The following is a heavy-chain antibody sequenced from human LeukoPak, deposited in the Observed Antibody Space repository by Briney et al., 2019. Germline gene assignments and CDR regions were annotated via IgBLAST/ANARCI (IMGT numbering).Heavy chain of an antibody. CDR1: GFTFSSYS. CDR3: ASLRFLEWLSSSHGMDV. Sequence: GGSLRLSCAASGFTFSSYSMNWVRQAPGKGLEWVSSISSTTSYIYYADSVKGRFTISRDNAKNSLYLQMNSLRAEDTAVYYCASLRFLEWLSSSHGMDVWGQGTTVTVSS. V-gene: IGHV3-21*01. D-gene: IGHD3-3*01. CDR2: ISSTTSYI. J-gene: IGHJ6*02.